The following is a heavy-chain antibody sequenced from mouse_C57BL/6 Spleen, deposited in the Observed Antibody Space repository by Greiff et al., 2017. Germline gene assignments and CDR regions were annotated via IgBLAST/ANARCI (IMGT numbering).Heavy chain of an antibody. Sequence: EVHLVESGGGLVKPGGSLKLSCAASGFTFSDYGMHWVRQAPEKGLEWVAYISSGSSTIYYADTVQGRFTISRDNAKNTLFLQMTSLRAEDTAMYYCAREDYDGNYYAMDYWGQGTSVTVSS. V-gene: IGHV5-17*01. CDR3: AREDYDGNYYAMDY. CDR2: ISSGSSTI. J-gene: IGHJ4*01. CDR1: GFTFSDYG. D-gene: IGHD2-4*01.